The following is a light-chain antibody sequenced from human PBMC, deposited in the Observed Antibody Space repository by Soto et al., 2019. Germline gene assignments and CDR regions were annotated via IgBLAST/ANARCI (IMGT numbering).Light chain of an antibody. V-gene: IGKV3-20*01. Sequence: EIVLTQSPGTLSLSPGERATLSCRASQTITLTSLAWYQQKPGQAPRLLIYGVSTRATGIPDKFSGSGSGTDFTLTISRLEPEDFAVYYCQQYGSSPFTFGPGSKVDIK. CDR3: QQYGSSPFT. CDR1: QTITLTS. J-gene: IGKJ3*01. CDR2: GVS.